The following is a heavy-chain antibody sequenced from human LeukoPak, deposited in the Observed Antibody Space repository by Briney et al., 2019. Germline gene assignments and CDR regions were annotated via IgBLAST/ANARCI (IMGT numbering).Heavy chain of an antibody. CDR1: GGSISSSSYY. D-gene: IGHD6-13*01. CDR3: ARTASGSSWYFGPRIQYYMDV. Sequence: PSETLSLTCTVSGGSISSSSYYWGWIRQPPGKGLEWIGYIYYSGSTNYNPSLKSRVTISVDTSKNQFSLKLSSVTAADTAVYYCARTASGSSWYFGPRIQYYMDVWGKGTTVTVSS. J-gene: IGHJ6*03. CDR2: IYYSGST. V-gene: IGHV4-61*05.